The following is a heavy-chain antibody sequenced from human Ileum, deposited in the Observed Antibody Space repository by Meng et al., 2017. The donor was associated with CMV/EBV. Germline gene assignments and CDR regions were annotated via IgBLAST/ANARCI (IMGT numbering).Heavy chain of an antibody. CDR1: GDSISNYY. CDR3: ARGESRGYYYFDY. CDR2: ISSSGNT. D-gene: IGHD3-22*01. J-gene: IGHJ4*02. V-gene: IGHV4-4*07. Sequence: QVHLQESGPGLVRPSETLSLTCTVSGDSISNYYWSWIRQPAGKKLEWIGRISSSGNTNYTPSLKSRVIMSLDTSNNQFFLKLTSVTAADTALYYCARGESRGYYYFDYWGQGILVTVPS.